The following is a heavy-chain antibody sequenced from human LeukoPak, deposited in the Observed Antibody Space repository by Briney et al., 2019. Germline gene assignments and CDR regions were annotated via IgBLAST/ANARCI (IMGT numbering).Heavy chain of an antibody. CDR2: IYPGDSDT. J-gene: IGHJ5*02. CDR3: ARHPIAAAGTNWFDP. V-gene: IGHV5-51*01. Sequence: MXGXGXEWMGIIYPGDSDTRYSPSFQGQVTISADKSISTAYLQWSSLKASDTAMYYCARHPIAAAGTNWFDPWGQGTLVTVSS. D-gene: IGHD6-13*01.